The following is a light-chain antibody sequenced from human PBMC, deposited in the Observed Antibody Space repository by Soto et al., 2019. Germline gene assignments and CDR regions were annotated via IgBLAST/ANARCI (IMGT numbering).Light chain of an antibody. J-gene: IGKJ1*01. CDR2: GAS. CDR3: QQFDRSLPSWT. Sequence: PGERATLSCRASQSVSSNYLALYQHIPGQAPRLLIYGASTRATGIPDRFSGSGSGTDFTLTISRLEPEDCAVYYCQQFDRSLPSWTFGQGTKVE. CDR1: QSVSSNY. V-gene: IGKV3-20*01.